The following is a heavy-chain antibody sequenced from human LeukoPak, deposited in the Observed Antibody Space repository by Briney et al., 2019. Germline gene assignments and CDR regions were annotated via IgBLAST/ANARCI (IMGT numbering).Heavy chain of an antibody. J-gene: IGHJ5*02. D-gene: IGHD1-14*01. CDR3: AREKEGNLWQSPWFDP. CDR1: GGSISSGGYC. Sequence: SETLSLTCTVSGGSISSGGYCWSWIRQHPGKGLEWIGYIYYSGSTYYNPSLKSRVTISVDTSKNQFSLKLGSVTAADTAVYYCAREKEGNLWQSPWFDPWGQGTLVTVSS. CDR2: IYYSGST. V-gene: IGHV4-31*03.